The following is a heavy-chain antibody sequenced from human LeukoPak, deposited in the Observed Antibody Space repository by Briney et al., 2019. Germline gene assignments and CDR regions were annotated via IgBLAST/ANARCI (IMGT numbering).Heavy chain of an antibody. CDR3: ARDSMVRGVIIERWFDP. CDR2: IYHSGST. D-gene: IGHD3-10*01. Sequence: SQSLSLTCAVSGGSISSGGYSWSWIRQPPGKGLEWIGYIYHSGSTYYNPSLKSRVTISVDRSKNQFSLKLSFVTAADTAVYYCARDSMVRGVIIERWFDPWGQGTLVTVSS. V-gene: IGHV4-30-2*01. CDR1: GGSISSGGYS. J-gene: IGHJ5*02.